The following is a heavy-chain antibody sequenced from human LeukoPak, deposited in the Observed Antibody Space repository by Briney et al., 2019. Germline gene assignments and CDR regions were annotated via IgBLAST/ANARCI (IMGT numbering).Heavy chain of an antibody. CDR3: AKPQSSSSHFYDS. V-gene: IGHV4-38-2*01. CDR1: GYSINSAYH. J-gene: IGHJ4*02. CDR2: IHHSGTT. D-gene: IGHD2-2*01. Sequence: SGTLSLTCAVSGYSINSAYHWGWIRQPPGKGLEWIGSIHHSGTTYYNPSLNSRVTISVDTSKNQISLKLNSVTAADTAVYYCAKPQSSSSHFYDSWGQGTLVTVSS.